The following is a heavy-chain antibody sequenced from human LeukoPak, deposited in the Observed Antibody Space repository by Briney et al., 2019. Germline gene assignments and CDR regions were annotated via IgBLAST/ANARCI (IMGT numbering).Heavy chain of an antibody. D-gene: IGHD1-1*01. J-gene: IGHJ4*02. CDR3: AKSPTGTRYFADF. V-gene: IGHV3-23*01. CDR2: ISAGGGSA. CDR1: GCTFGNYA. Sequence: GGSLRLSCEASGCTFGNYALNWVRQAPGKGLEWVSSISAGGGSAYYAASVRGRFTVSRDPSKNTLYLQMTSLTVADAAVYYCAKSPTGTRYFADFWGQGTLVTVSS.